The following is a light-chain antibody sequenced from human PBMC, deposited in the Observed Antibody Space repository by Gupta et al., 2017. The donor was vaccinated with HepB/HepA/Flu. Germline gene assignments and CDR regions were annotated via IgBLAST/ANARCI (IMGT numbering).Light chain of an antibody. CDR3: CSSAGSHYV. V-gene: IGLV2-11*01. Sequence: QSALTQPRSVSGSPGQSVTISCTGTRGDVGAYNYVSWYQQFPGKAPKLMIYDVNKRPSGFPDRFSASKSGNTASLTISGLQAEDEADYYCCSSAGSHYVFGTGTKVTVL. J-gene: IGLJ1*01. CDR2: DVN. CDR1: RGDVGAYNY.